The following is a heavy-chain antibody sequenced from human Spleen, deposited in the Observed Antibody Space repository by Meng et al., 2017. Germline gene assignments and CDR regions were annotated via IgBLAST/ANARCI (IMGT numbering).Heavy chain of an antibody. D-gene: IGHD1-1*01. V-gene: IGHV4-31*03. CDR1: GGSISSGGYY. Sequence: QVQLKESGPGLVKPSQTLSLTCTVSGGSISSGGYYWSWIRQHPGKGLEWIGYIYYSGSTYYKPSLKSRVTISVDQFSLKLTSMTAADTAVYYCAAYDPPTFDYWGQGTLVTVSS. CDR3: AAYDPPTFDY. CDR2: IYYSGST. J-gene: IGHJ4*02.